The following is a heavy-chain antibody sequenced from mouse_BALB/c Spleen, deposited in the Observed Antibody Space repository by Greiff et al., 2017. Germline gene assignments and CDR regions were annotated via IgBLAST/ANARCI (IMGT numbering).Heavy chain of an antibody. V-gene: IGHV5-9-4*01. CDR3: ARVRRGYYFDY. CDR2: ISSGGSYT. D-gene: IGHD2-12*01. J-gene: IGHJ2*01. Sequence: EVKLVESGGGLVKPGGSLKLSCAASGFTFSSYAMSWVRQSPEKRLEWVAEISSGGSYTYYPDTVTGRFTISRDNAKNTLYLEMSSLRSEDTAMYYCARVRRGYYFDYWGQGTTLTVSS. CDR1: GFTFSSYA.